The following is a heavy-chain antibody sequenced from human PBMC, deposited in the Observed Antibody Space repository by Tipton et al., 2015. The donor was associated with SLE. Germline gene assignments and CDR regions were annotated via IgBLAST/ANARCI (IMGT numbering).Heavy chain of an antibody. CDR3: AREGLTGEVGY. V-gene: IGHV3-48*03. CDR2: ISSSGSTI. Sequence: SLRLSCAASGFTFSSYEMNWVRQAPGKGLEWVSYISSSGSTIYYADSVKGRFTIPRDNAKNSLYLQMNSLRAEDTAVYYCAREGLTGEVGYWGQGTLVTVSS. D-gene: IGHD1-20*01. CDR1: GFTFSSYE. J-gene: IGHJ4*02.